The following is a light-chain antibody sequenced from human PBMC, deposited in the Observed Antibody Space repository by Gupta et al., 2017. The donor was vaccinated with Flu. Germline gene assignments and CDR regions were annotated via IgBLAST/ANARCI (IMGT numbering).Light chain of an antibody. CDR1: QGISSF. Sequence: IHLTQSPSFLSASVGDRVTITCRASQGISSFLAWYQQKPGKAPRLLIYAASNLQSGVPSTFRGSGSVTEFTLTITSLQPEDFATYYCQQGYGFPLTFGDGTKVDIK. CDR3: QQGYGFPLT. V-gene: IGKV1-9*01. CDR2: AAS. J-gene: IGKJ3*01.